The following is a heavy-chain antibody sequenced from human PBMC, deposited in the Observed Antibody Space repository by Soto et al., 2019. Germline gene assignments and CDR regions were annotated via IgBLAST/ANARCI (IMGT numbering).Heavy chain of an antibody. CDR3: ATTTVVRSEYFQH. CDR2: IYYSGST. J-gene: IGHJ1*01. CDR1: GGSISSGGYY. D-gene: IGHD4-17*01. Sequence: LSLTCTVSGGSISSGGYYWSWIRQHPGKGLEWIGYIYYSGSTYYNPSLKSRVTISVDTSKNQFSLKLSSVTAADTAVYYCATTTVVRSEYFQHWGQGTLVTVSS. V-gene: IGHV4-31*03.